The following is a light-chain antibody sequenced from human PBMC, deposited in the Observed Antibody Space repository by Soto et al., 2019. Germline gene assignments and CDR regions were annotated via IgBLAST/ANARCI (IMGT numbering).Light chain of an antibody. CDR3: QQYNRYWT. J-gene: IGKJ1*01. CDR2: DAS. Sequence: DIQMTQSPSTLSASVGDRVTITCLASQSISSWLAWYQQKPGKAPKLLIYDASSLESGVPSRFSGSGSGTEFTLTISSLQPDDFAAYYCQQYNRYWTFGQGTKVEIK. V-gene: IGKV1-5*01. CDR1: QSISSW.